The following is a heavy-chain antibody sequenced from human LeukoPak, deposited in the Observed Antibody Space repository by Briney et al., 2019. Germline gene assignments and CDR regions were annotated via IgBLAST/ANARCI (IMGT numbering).Heavy chain of an antibody. Sequence: GSLRLSCAASGFTFSSCAMSWVRQAPGKGLEWVSAISESGDATYYADSVRGRFTISRDNSKNTLYLQMNRLRVDDTAIYYCAKDRDYWGQGTLVTVSS. J-gene: IGHJ4*02. CDR3: AKDRDY. CDR2: ISESGDAT. CDR1: GFTFSSCA. V-gene: IGHV3-23*01.